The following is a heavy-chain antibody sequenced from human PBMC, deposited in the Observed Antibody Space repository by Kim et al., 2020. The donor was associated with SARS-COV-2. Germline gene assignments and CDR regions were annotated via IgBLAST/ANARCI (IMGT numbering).Heavy chain of an antibody. CDR3: ARVHYGSGSYYPKYYFDY. V-gene: IGHV4-59*13. J-gene: IGHJ4*02. CDR2: IYYSGST. D-gene: IGHD3-10*01. CDR1: GGSISSYY. Sequence: SETLSLTCTVSGGSISSYYWSWIRQPPGKGLEWIGYIYYSGSTNYNPSLKSRVTISVDTSKNQFSLKLSSVTAADTAVYYCARVHYGSGSYYPKYYFDYWGQGTLVTVSS.